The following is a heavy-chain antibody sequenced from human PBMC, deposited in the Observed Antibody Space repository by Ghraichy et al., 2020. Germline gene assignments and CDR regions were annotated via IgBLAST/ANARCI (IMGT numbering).Heavy chain of an antibody. Sequence: LSLTCAASGFTFTNYAMTWVRQAPGKGLEWVALRSPDKETKFYADSVRGRFTVSRDDSKSTLFLRMSNLRPEDTGMYYCARGDDGSPDSWGPGTLVIVSS. CDR3: ARGDDGSPDS. V-gene: IGHV3-30*03. D-gene: IGHD1-26*01. J-gene: IGHJ4*02. CDR2: RSPDKETK. CDR1: GFTFTNYA.